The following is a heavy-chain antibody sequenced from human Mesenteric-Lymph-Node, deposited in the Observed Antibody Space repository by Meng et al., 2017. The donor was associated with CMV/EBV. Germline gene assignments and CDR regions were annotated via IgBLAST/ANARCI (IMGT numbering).Heavy chain of an antibody. V-gene: IGHV3-23*01. CDR1: GFTLSSYA. CDR2: ISGSGGST. J-gene: IGHJ4*02. Sequence: CADTGFTLSSYAMSRVRQAPGKGLEWVSAISGSGGSTYYADSVKGRFTISRDNSKNTLYLQMNSLRAEDTAVYYCAKDRWRGNFDYWGQGTLVTVSS. CDR3: AKDRWRGNFDY. D-gene: IGHD1-26*01.